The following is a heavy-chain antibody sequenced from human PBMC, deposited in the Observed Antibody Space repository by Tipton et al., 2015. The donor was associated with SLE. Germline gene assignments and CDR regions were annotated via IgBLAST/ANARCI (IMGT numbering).Heavy chain of an antibody. CDR2: IWYDGSNK. V-gene: IGHV3-33*01. J-gene: IGHJ3*02. Sequence: EWVAVIWYDGSNKYYADSVKGRFTISRDNSKNTLYLQMNSLRAEDTAVYYCARERAVQKDDAFDIWGQGTMVTVSS. D-gene: IGHD6-19*01. CDR3: ARERAVQKDDAFDI.